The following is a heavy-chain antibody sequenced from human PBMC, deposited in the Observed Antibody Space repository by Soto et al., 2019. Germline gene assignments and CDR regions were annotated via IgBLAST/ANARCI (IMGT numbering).Heavy chain of an antibody. J-gene: IGHJ6*02. CDR2: IMPVFRTP. V-gene: IGHV1-69*12. D-gene: IGHD2-15*01. Sequence: QVQLDQSGAEVKKPGSSVKLSCKASGGTFSNSAISWVRQAPGQGLEWMGGIMPVFRTPDYAQKFQGRVTLSADESTPTAYLELRGLKPADTAVYYGARDKARLQLGGNYSYILDVWGQGTTVTVSS. CDR1: GGTFSNSA. CDR3: ARDKARLQLGGNYSYILDV.